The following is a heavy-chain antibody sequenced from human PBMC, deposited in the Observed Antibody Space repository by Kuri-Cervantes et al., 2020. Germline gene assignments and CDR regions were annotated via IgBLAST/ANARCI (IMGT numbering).Heavy chain of an antibody. CDR3: AADSGSYRGWFDP. V-gene: IGHV1-18*01. Sequence: ASVKVSCKPSGYTFTSYGISWVRQAPGEGLEWMGWISAYNGNTNYAQKHQGRFTMTTDTSTSTAYMRLSSLRSEDTAVYYCAADSGSYRGWFDPWGQGTLVTVSS. CDR1: GYTFTSYG. CDR2: ISAYNGNT. D-gene: IGHD1-26*01. J-gene: IGHJ5*02.